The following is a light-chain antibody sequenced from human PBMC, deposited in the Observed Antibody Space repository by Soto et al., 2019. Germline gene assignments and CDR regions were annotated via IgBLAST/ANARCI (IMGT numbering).Light chain of an antibody. CDR2: EVI. V-gene: IGLV2-14*01. Sequence: QSVLTQPASVSGSPGQSITISCTGTSSDVGGYGYVSWYQQRPGKAPKLMIYEVINRPSGVSNRFSGSKSGNTASLNISGLQADDESAYYCSSYTSSSTWVFGRGTKDTVL. CDR3: SSYTSSSTWV. J-gene: IGLJ3*02. CDR1: SSDVGGYGY.